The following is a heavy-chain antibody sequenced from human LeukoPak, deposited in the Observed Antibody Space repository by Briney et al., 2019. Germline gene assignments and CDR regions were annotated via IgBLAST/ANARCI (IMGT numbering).Heavy chain of an antibody. CDR3: ARGVVAATFYYYMDV. Sequence: SVKVSCKASGGTFSSYAISWVRQAPGQGLEWMGGIIPIFGTANYAQKFQGRATITADESTSTAYMELSSLRSEDTAVYYCARGVVAATFYYYMDVWGKGTTVTVSS. D-gene: IGHD2-15*01. CDR1: GGTFSSYA. J-gene: IGHJ6*03. V-gene: IGHV1-69*13. CDR2: IIPIFGTA.